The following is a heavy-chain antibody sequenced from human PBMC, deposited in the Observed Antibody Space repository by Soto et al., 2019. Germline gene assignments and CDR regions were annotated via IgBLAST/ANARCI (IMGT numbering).Heavy chain of an antibody. CDR1: GFTFSSYS. CDR2: ISSSSSYI. Sequence: GGSLRLSCAASGFTFSSYSMNWVRQAPGKGLEWVSSISSSSSYIYYADSVKGRFTISRDNAKNSLYLQMNSLRAEDTAVYYCARDVGGVVVVAATLGPLWYFDYWGQGTLVTVSS. J-gene: IGHJ4*02. D-gene: IGHD2-15*01. CDR3: ARDVGGVVVVAATLGPLWYFDY. V-gene: IGHV3-21*01.